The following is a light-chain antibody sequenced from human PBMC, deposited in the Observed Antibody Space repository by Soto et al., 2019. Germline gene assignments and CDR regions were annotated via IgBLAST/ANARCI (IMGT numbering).Light chain of an antibody. Sequence: EIVMTQSPATLSVSPGERATLSCRASQSVSSNLAWYQQKPGQAPRLLIYGASTRATGIPARFSGSGSGTEFTLTISSLQSEVFAVYYGQQYNNWPPLTFGGGTKVEIK. CDR1: QSVSSN. J-gene: IGKJ4*01. V-gene: IGKV3-15*01. CDR2: GAS. CDR3: QQYNNWPPLT.